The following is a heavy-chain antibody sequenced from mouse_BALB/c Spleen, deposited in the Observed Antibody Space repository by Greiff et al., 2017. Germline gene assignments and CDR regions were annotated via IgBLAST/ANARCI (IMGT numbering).Heavy chain of an antibody. Sequence: VQLQQSGAELVKPGASVKLSCKASGYTFTSYWMHWVKQRPGQGLEWIGYINPSTGYTEYNQKFKDKATLTADKSSSTAYMQLSSLTSEDSAVYYCASEVQPYAMDYWGQGTSVTVSS. CDR1: GYTFTSYW. CDR2: INPSTGYT. D-gene: IGHD2-14*01. CDR3: ASEVQPYAMDY. V-gene: IGHV1-7*01. J-gene: IGHJ4*01.